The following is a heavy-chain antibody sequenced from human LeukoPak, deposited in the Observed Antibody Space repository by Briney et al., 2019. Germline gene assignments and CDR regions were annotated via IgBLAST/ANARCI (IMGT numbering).Heavy chain of an antibody. CDR3: ARGPAMVRGVIRIPFDY. CDR2: INHSGST. CDR1: GGSISSGDYY. D-gene: IGHD3-10*01. J-gene: IGHJ4*02. V-gene: IGHV4-39*07. Sequence: SETLSLTCTVSGGSISSGDYYWSWIRQPPGKGLEWIGEINHSGSTNYNPSLKSRVTISVDTSKNQFSLKLSSVTAADTAVYYCARGPAMVRGVIRIPFDYWGQGTLVTVSS.